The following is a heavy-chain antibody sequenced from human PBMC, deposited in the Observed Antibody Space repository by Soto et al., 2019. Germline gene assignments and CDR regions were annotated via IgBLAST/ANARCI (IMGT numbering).Heavy chain of an antibody. V-gene: IGHV3-33*01. CDR3: ARDGVGTTTYFGYFAY. CDR1: AVTFTGFG. D-gene: IGHD1-26*01. Sequence: GGSLRLSCAASAVTFTGFGMHWVRQAPGKGLEWVAVIRFDGSNTYYADSVKGRFTISRDNPKNMLYLQMNSLRAEDTAIYYCARDGVGTTTYFGYFAYSGLGTLVTVSS. J-gene: IGHJ4*02. CDR2: IRFDGSNT.